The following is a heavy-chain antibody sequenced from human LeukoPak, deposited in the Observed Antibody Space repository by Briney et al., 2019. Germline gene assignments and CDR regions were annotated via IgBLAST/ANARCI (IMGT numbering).Heavy chain of an antibody. D-gene: IGHD1-1*01. Sequence: GGSLRLSCAASGFTFSSYWMSWVRQAPGKGLEWVANIKQDESEKYYVDSVKRRFIISRDNAKNSLYLQMNSLRAEDTAVYYCARDRIEGPTKLHYWGQGILVTVSS. V-gene: IGHV3-7*01. J-gene: IGHJ4*02. CDR2: IKQDESEK. CDR3: ARDRIEGPTKLHY. CDR1: GFTFSSYW.